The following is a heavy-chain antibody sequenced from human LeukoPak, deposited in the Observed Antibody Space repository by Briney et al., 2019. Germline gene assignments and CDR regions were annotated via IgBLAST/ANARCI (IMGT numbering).Heavy chain of an antibody. Sequence: GGSLRLSCAASGFTFSDYYMSWIRQAPGKGLEWVSYISSSGSTIYYADSVKGRFTISRDNAKNTLYLQMNSLRAEDTAVYYCARQGVSYYGSGSFFDYWGQGTLVTVSS. D-gene: IGHD3-10*01. CDR2: ISSSGSTI. CDR1: GFTFSDYY. J-gene: IGHJ4*02. CDR3: ARQGVSYYGSGSFFDY. V-gene: IGHV3-11*04.